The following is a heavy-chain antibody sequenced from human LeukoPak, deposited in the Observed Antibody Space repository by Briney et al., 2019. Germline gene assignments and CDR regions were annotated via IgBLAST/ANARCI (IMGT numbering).Heavy chain of an antibody. CDR1: GYTFTSYY. D-gene: IGHD6-19*01. CDR3: ARGSSGWYYFDY. V-gene: IGHV1-46*01. Sequence: ASVKVSCKASGYTFTSYYMHWVRQAPGQGLEWVGIINPSGGSTSCAQKFQGRVTMTRDTSTSTVYMELSSLRSEDTAVYYCARGSSGWYYFDYWGQGTLVTVSS. J-gene: IGHJ4*02. CDR2: INPSGGST.